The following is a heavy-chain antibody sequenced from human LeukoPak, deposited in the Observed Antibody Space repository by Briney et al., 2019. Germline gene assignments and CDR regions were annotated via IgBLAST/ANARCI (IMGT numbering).Heavy chain of an antibody. CDR3: ARVACGGGAVADY. J-gene: IGHJ4*02. Sequence: GASVKFSCKASGYTFTSYPLRWVRQAPEQRLEWMGWINPNSGGTNYAQKFQGRVTMTRDKSISTAYMELSRLRSDDTAVYYCARVACGGGAVADYWGQGTLVTVSS. D-gene: IGHD6-19*01. CDR2: INPNSGGT. V-gene: IGHV1-2*02. CDR1: GYTFTSYP.